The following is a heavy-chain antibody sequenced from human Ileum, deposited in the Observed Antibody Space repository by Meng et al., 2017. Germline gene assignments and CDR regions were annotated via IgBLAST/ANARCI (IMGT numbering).Heavy chain of an antibody. CDR3: ARGGGRYGPDFDY. J-gene: IGHJ4*02. Sequence: VLPRVGGRVLVRPSETLSLTCAGDGGSLSGYYWCGNRQPPGKGLVWIGELNNSGSNNPNPALKSRVTISVDTSKNQFSLKLSPVTAADTAVYYCARGGGRYGPDFDYWGQGTLVTVSS. D-gene: IGHD3-16*01. CDR1: GGSLSGYY. CDR2: LNNSGSN. V-gene: IGHV4-34*01.